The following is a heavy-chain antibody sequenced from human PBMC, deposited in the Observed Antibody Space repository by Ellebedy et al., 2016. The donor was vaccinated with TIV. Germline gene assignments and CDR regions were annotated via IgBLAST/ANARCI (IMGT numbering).Heavy chain of an antibody. CDR2: ISGSGGNT. J-gene: IGHJ6*03. V-gene: IGHV3-23*01. CDR3: AKDSTPVPYYYSMDV. D-gene: IGHD2/OR15-2a*01. CDR1: GFTFSSYA. Sequence: GGSLRLXXAASGFTFSSYAMTWVRQAPGKGLEWISAISGSGGNTYYADFVKGRFTLSRDNSKNTLYLQMNSLRAEDTAVYYCAKDSTPVPYYYSMDVWGKGTTVTVSS.